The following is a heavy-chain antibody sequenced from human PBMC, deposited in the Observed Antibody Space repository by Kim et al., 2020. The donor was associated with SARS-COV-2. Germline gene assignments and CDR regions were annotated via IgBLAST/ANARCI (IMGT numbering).Heavy chain of an antibody. CDR2: TYYRSKWYN. V-gene: IGHV6-1*01. Sequence: SQTLSLTCAISGDSVSSNSAAWNWIRQSPSRGLEWLGRTYYRSKWYNDYAVSVKSRITINPDTSKNQFSLQLNSVTPEDTAVYYCARVLEYYDILTGLHHYYYGMDVWGQGTTVTVSS. CDR3: ARVLEYYDILTGLHHYYYGMDV. CDR1: GDSVSSNSAA. D-gene: IGHD3-9*01. J-gene: IGHJ6*02.